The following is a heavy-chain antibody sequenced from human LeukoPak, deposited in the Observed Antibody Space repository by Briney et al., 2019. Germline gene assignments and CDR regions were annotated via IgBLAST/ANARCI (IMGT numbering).Heavy chain of an antibody. J-gene: IGHJ3*02. CDR2: IYYSGST. Sequence: SQTLSLTCTVSGGSISSGDYYWSWIRQPPGKGLEWIGYIYYSGSTYYNPSLKSRVTISVDTSKNQFSLKLSSVTAADTAVCYCARSIAAAEDAFDIWGQGTMVTVSS. CDR3: ARSIAAAEDAFDI. V-gene: IGHV4-30-4*08. CDR1: GGSISSGDYY. D-gene: IGHD6-13*01.